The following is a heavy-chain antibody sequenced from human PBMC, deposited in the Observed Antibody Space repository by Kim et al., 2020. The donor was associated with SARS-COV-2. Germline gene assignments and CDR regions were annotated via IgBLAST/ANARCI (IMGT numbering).Heavy chain of an antibody. CDR2: IHSTGST. Sequence: SETLSLTCTVSGGSFSNYYWSWIRQPPGKGLEWVGFIHSTGSTKYNPSLRSRVTMSVDTSKNQFSLKLTSLTAAVTAISYCAKSAVPSTGTNSFDPWGQGILVTVSS. CDR1: GGSFSNYY. D-gene: IGHD3-10*02. V-gene: IGHV4-59*01. J-gene: IGHJ5*02. CDR3: AKSAVPSTGTNSFDP.